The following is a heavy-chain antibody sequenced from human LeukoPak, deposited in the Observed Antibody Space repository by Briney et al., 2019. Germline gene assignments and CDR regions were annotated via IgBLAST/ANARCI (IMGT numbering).Heavy chain of an antibody. J-gene: IGHJ5*02. Sequence: VASVKVSCKASGYTFTTYFMHWLRQAPGQRLEWMGIINPNNGGTTYAQKFQGRVTMTRDMSTNTLYMELSSLRSEDTAVYYCARNYHIFTGGYFDPWGQGSLVTVSS. CDR3: ARNYHIFTGGYFDP. CDR2: INPNNGGT. CDR1: GYTFTTYF. D-gene: IGHD3-9*01. V-gene: IGHV1-46*01.